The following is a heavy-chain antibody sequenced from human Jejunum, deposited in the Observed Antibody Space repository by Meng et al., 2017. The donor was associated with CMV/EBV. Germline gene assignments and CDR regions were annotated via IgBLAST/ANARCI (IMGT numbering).Heavy chain of an antibody. D-gene: IGHD1-26*01. V-gene: IGHV3-21*01. CDR2: ISSSSSYI. J-gene: IGHJ4*02. CDR1: GFTFSSYS. CDR3: ARAIVGATRYFDY. Sequence: SGFTFSSYSMNWVRQAPGKGLEWVSSISSSSSYIYYADSVKDRFTISRDNAKNSLYLQMNSLRAEDTAVYYCARAIVGATRYFDYWGQGTLVTVSS.